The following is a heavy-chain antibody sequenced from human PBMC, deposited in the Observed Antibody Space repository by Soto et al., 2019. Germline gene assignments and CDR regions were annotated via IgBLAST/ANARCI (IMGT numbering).Heavy chain of an antibody. D-gene: IGHD3-10*01. J-gene: IGHJ6*02. CDR1: GGSISSGGYY. Sequence: ASETLSLTCTVSGGSISSGGYYWSWIRQHPGKGLEWIGYIYYSGSTYYNPSLKSRVTISVDTSKNQFSLKLSSVTAADTAVYYCARVHRYYYGSGSAPLYYYYGMDVWGQGTTVTAP. CDR3: ARVHRYYYGSGSAPLYYYYGMDV. CDR2: IYYSGST. V-gene: IGHV4-31*03.